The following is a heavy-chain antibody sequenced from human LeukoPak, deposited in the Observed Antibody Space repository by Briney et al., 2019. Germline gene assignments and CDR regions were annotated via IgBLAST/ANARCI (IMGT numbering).Heavy chain of an antibody. CDR1: GYNFTIYW. Sequence: GESLKISCKGSGYNFTIYWIGWVRQMPGKGLEWMGIIYPGDSDTKYSPSFQGHVTISADKSTSTTYLHWDTLEASDNAMYYCARLAGVLAVGGEDYWGQRTLVTVSS. V-gene: IGHV5-51*01. J-gene: IGHJ4*02. CDR2: IYPGDSDT. D-gene: IGHD3-10*01. CDR3: ARLAGVLAVGGEDY.